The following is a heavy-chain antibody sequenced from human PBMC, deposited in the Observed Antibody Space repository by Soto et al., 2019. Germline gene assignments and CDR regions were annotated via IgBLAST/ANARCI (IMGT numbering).Heavy chain of an antibody. D-gene: IGHD2-2*01. J-gene: IGHJ4*02. CDR3: VKAPPFSNYVDS. V-gene: IGHV3-30*18. CDR1: GFSFSNYG. CDR2: MSYDGNDV. Sequence: QVQLVESGGGVVQPGRSMRLSCAASGFSFSNYGIHWVRQAPGQGLAWVALMSYDGNDVYYADSVKGRFTISRDNSKKTLYLQMNSLRVDDTAVYYCVKAPPFSNYVDSWGQGSLVTVSS.